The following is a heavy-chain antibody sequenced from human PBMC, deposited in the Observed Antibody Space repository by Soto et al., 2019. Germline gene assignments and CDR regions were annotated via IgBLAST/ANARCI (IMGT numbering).Heavy chain of an antibody. CDR1: GFGFNFFG. CDR2: ISGDASRI. Sequence: QVQLVESGGGVVQPGTSLRLSCVASGFGFNFFGIHWVRQAPGKGLEWVAGISGDASRIYYADDRKGRVTISRVNSENTLYLQMNSLRPEDTALYYCARDRDAGWFVMDVWGQGTTVTV. V-gene: IGHV3-30*03. D-gene: IGHD3-10*01. J-gene: IGHJ6*02. CDR3: ARDRDAGWFVMDV.